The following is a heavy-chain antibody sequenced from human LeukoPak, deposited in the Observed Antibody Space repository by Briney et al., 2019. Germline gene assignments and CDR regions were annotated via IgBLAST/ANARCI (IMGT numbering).Heavy chain of an antibody. Sequence: ASMKVSCKASGYTFTGYYMHWVRQAPGQGLEWMGGIIPIFGTANYAQKFQGRVTITADESTSTAYMELSSLRSEDTAVYYCARGYYIHAFDIWGQGTMVTVSS. V-gene: IGHV1-69*13. CDR1: GYTFTGYY. D-gene: IGHD3-10*01. J-gene: IGHJ3*02. CDR2: IIPIFGTA. CDR3: ARGYYIHAFDI.